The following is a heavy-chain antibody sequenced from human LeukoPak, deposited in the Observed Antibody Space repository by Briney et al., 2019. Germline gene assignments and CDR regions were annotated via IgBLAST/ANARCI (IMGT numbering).Heavy chain of an antibody. Sequence: SETLSLTCAVYGGSFSGYYWSWIRQPPGKGLEWIGEINHSGSTNYNPSLKSRVTISVDTSKNQFSLKLSSVTAADTAVYYCARLPYYDFWSGYSDAFDIWAKGQWSPSLQ. V-gene: IGHV4-34*01. CDR1: GGSFSGYY. J-gene: IGHJ3*02. CDR3: ARLPYYDFWSGYSDAFDI. D-gene: IGHD3-3*01. CDR2: INHSGST.